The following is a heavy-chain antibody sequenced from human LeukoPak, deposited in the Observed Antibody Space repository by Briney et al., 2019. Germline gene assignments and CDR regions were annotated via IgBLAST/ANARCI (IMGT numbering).Heavy chain of an antibody. V-gene: IGHV3-21*01. CDR2: ISSSSSYI. CDR3: ARDFRSSWSRLNWFDP. D-gene: IGHD6-13*01. Sequence: GGSLRLSCAASGFTFSSYSMNWVRQAPGKGLEWVSSISSSSSYIYYADSVKGRFTISRDNAKNSLYLQMNSLRAEDTAVYYCARDFRSSWSRLNWFDPWGQGTLVTVSS. J-gene: IGHJ5*02. CDR1: GFTFSSYS.